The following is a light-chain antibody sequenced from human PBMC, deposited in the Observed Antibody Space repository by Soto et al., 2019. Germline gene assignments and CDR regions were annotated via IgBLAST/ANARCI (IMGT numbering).Light chain of an antibody. CDR2: EVS. J-gene: IGLJ2*01. CDR3: SSYTSSSTLV. CDR1: SSDVGGYNY. V-gene: IGLV2-14*01. Sequence: QSALTQPASVSGSPGQSITISCTGTSSDVGGYNYVSWYQQHPGKAPKLMIYEVSNRPSGVSNRFSGSKSGNTASLTISGLQAEDEAAYYCSSYTSSSTLVFGGGTNVTVL.